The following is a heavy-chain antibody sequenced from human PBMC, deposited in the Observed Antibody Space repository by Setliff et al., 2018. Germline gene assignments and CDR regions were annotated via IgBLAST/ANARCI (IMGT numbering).Heavy chain of an antibody. CDR2: ISAYNGNT. Sequence: ASVKVSCKASGYTFTSYGISWVRQAPGQGLEWMGWISAYNGNTNYAQKLQGRVTMTTDTSTSTAYMELRSLRSDDTAVYYCARDPSLYCSSTSCSPHWFDPWGQGTLVTGS. CDR1: GYTFTSYG. CDR3: ARDPSLYCSSTSCSPHWFDP. V-gene: IGHV1-18*01. D-gene: IGHD2-2*01. J-gene: IGHJ5*02.